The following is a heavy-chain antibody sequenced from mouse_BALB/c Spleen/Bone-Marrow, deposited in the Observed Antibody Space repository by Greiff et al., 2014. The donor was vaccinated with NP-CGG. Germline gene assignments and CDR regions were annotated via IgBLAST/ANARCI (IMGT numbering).Heavy chain of an antibody. V-gene: IGHV1-7*01. D-gene: IGHD2-4*01. CDR3: ERSATMIFAY. CDR1: GYTFTSYW. J-gene: IGHJ3*01. Sequence: VQGVESGAELAKPGASVKMSCKASGYTFTSYWMHWVKQRPGQGLEWIGYINPSTGYTEYNQKFKDMATLTADKSSSTAYMQLGSWTSGDLAVFYGERSATMIFAYWGQGTLVTVSA. CDR2: INPSTGYT.